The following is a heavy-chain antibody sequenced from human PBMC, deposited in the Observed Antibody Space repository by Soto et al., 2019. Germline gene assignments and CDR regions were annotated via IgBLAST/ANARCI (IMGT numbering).Heavy chain of an antibody. CDR1: GGSISSGGYY. Sequence: QVQLQESGPGMVKPSQTLSLTCTVSGGSISSGGYYWSWVRQHPGKGLDLIGYIYYSGSTYYNPSLKSRVIISLDTSKNQYSVKLSSVSDADTAVYYCASVWGYGGNSRFDYWGQGTLVIDSS. D-gene: IGHD3-16*01. J-gene: IGHJ4*02. CDR2: IYYSGST. CDR3: ASVWGYGGNSRFDY. V-gene: IGHV4-31*03.